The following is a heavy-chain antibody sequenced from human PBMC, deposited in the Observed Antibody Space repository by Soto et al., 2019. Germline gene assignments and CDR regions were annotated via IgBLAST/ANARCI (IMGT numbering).Heavy chain of an antibody. Sequence: QVQLVESGGGVVQPGRSLRLSCAASGFTFSSYGMHWVRQAPGKGLEWVAVITYDGSNKYYADSVKCRFTMSRYNSKKTLYLHMTGLRAEDTAVYYCARDRGGNYASRLERFDYRGQGTLVTVSS. J-gene: IGHJ4*02. CDR3: ARDRGGNYASRLERFDY. CDR1: GFTFSSYG. V-gene: IGHV3-30*03. D-gene: IGHD3-22*01. CDR2: ITYDGSNK.